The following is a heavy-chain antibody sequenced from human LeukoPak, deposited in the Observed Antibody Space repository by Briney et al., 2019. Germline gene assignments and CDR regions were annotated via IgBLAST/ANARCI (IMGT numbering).Heavy chain of an antibody. D-gene: IGHD3-10*01. V-gene: IGHV1-69*04. Sequence: VASVKVSRKTSGGTFLNYAISWVRQAPGQGLEWMGRIIPILGIANYAQKFQARVTLTADKSTSTAYMELSSLRSDDTAVYYCARASQDYYGSGSYYRGGDAFDIWGQGTMVTVSS. CDR1: GGTFLNYA. CDR2: IIPILGIA. CDR3: ARASQDYYGSGSYYRGGDAFDI. J-gene: IGHJ3*02.